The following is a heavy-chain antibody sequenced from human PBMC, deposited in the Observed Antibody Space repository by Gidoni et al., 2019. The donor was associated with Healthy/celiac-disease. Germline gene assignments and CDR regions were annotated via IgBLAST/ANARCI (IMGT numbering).Heavy chain of an antibody. V-gene: IGHV3-23*01. CDR3: AKRLEQQWLVDDAFDI. CDR1: GFTFSSYA. Sequence: EVQLLESGGGLVQPGGSLRLPCAASGFTFSSYAMSWVRQAPGKGLEWVSAISGSGGSTYYADSVKGRFTISRDNSKNTLYLQMNSLRAEDTAVYYCAKRLEQQWLVDDAFDIWGQGTMVTVSS. D-gene: IGHD6-19*01. J-gene: IGHJ3*02. CDR2: ISGSGGST.